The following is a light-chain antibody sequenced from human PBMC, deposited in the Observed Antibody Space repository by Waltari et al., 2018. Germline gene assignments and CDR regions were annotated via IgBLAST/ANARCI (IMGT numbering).Light chain of an antibody. CDR1: QGVGKY. CDR2: HAS. J-gene: IGKJ1*01. CDR3: QKYDFLPAT. Sequence: EIVLTQSPGTLSLSPGERATLSCRASQGVGKYLAWDQQRPGQAPRLLLYHASIRATGIPDRFSGSGSVTAFSLTISRLEPEDFAVYYCQKYDFLPATFGQGTTVEIK. V-gene: IGKV3-20*01.